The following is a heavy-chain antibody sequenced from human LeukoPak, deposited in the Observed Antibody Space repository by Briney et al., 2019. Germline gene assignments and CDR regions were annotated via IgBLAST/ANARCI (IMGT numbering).Heavy chain of an antibody. CDR2: IQSSGST. J-gene: IGHJ4*02. V-gene: IGHV4-4*08. CDR3: ARWDSGWYYFDY. D-gene: IGHD6-19*01. CDR1: SDSISNNF. Sequence: SETLSLTGTVSSDSISNNFWNWIRQPPGKRLEWIGYIQSSGSTNYSPFLKGRLTMSVDTSKNQFSLKLSSVTAADTAVYYCARWDSGWYYFDYWGQGTLVTVSS.